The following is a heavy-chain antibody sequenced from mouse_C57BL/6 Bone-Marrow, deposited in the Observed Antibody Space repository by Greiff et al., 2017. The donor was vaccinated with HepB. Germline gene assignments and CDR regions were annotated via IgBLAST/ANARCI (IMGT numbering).Heavy chain of an antibody. CDR3: ARDRGITTENAMDY. CDR2: INYDGSST. V-gene: IGHV5-16*01. D-gene: IGHD1-1*01. J-gene: IGHJ4*01. CDR1: GFTFSDYY. Sequence: EVMLVESGGGLVQPGSSMKLSCTASGFTFSDYYMAWVRQVPEKGLEWVANINYDGSSTYYLDSLKSRFIISRDNAKNILYLQMSSLKSEDTATYYCARDRGITTENAMDYWGQGTSVTVSS.